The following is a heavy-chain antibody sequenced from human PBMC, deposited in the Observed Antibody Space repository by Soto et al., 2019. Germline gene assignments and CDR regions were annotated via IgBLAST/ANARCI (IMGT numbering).Heavy chain of an antibody. CDR1: GFTFDDYA. J-gene: IGHJ4*02. CDR3: AKDIDS. CDR2: ISWNSGSI. V-gene: IGHV3-9*01. Sequence: EVQLVESGGGLVQPGRSLRLSCAASGFTFDDYAMHWVRQAPGKGLEWVSGISWNSGSIGYADSVKGRFSISRDTAKNSLDLQMKSLRAEDTALYYCAKDIDSWGQGTQITVSP.